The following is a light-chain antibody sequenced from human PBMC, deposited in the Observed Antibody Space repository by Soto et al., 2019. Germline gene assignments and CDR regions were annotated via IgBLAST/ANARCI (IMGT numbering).Light chain of an antibody. CDR2: GAS. CDR1: QSVSIN. J-gene: IGKJ1*01. CDR3: QQYQNLWT. V-gene: IGKV3D-15*01. Sequence: EIVMTQSPATLSVSPGERATLSCRASQSVSINLAWYQQKPGQAPRLLIYGASTRATGIPARFSGSGSGTEFTLTINSLQSEDFAVYYCQQYQNLWTFGQGTKVDI.